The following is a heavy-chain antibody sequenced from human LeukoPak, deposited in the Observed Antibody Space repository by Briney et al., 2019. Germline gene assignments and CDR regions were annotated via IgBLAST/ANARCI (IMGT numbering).Heavy chain of an antibody. D-gene: IGHD2-2*02. V-gene: IGHV3-23*01. CDR3: AKSYRFFDY. Sequence: GGSLRLSCAASGLIFSSYAMSWVRQAPGKGLEWVSGISVSGGSTYYADSVKGRFTISRDNSKSMLYLQMNSLRAEDTAIYYCAKSYRFFDYWGQGTLVTVSS. CDR1: GLIFSSYA. CDR2: ISVSGGST. J-gene: IGHJ4*02.